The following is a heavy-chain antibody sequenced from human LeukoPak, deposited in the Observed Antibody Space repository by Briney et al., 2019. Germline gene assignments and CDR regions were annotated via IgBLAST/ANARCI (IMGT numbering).Heavy chain of an antibody. CDR1: GYSISSGYN. V-gene: IGHV4-38-2*02. D-gene: IGHD2-2*01. CDR2: IYHSGST. Sequence: SETLSLTCTVSGYSISSGYNWDWIRQPPGKGLEWIGSIYHSGSTYYNPSLKSRVTISVDTSKNQFSLKLSSVTAADTAVYYCARGQYLVYWGQGTLVTVSS. CDR3: ARGQYLVY. J-gene: IGHJ4*02.